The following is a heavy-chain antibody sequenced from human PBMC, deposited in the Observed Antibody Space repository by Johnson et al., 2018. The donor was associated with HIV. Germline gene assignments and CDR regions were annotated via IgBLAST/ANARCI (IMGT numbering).Heavy chain of an antibody. CDR1: GFTLSNAW. CDR2: IKSKTDDGTT. D-gene: IGHD1-26*01. V-gene: IGHV3-15*01. CDR3: ARVRIWWELHGTVSAFDI. J-gene: IGHJ3*02. Sequence: MLLVESGGGLVKPGGSLRLSCAASGFTLSNAWMSWVRQAPGKGLEWVGRIKSKTDDGTTDYAAPVKGRFTISRDDSKNTLYLQMNSLKTEDTAVYYCARVRIWWELHGTVSAFDIWGQGTMVTVSS.